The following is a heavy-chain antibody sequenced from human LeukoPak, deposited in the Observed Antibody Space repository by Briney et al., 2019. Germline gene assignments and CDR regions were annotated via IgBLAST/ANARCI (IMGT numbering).Heavy chain of an antibody. V-gene: IGHV1-69*05. CDR2: IIPIFGTA. J-gene: IGHJ4*02. Sequence: ASVKVSCKASGGTFSSYAISWVRQAPGQGLEWMGGIIPIFGTANYAQKFQGRVTITTDESTSTAYMELSSLRSGDTAVYYCAREDTVTTGYFDYWGQGTLVTVSS. D-gene: IGHD4-17*01. CDR3: AREDTVTTGYFDY. CDR1: GGTFSSYA.